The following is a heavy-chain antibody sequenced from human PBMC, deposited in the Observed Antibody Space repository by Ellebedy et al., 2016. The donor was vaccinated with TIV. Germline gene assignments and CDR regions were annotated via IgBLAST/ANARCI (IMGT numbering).Heavy chain of an antibody. J-gene: IGHJ5*02. D-gene: IGHD2-15*01. Sequence: MPSETLSLTCTVAGGSISSSDYYWGGIRQPPGKGLEWIGIIYYIGRPYYSPSLKSRVTISVATSKNQFSLKLSTVTAADTAVYYCARHLAHSRFDPWGQGTLVTVSS. V-gene: IGHV4-39*01. CDR1: GGSISSSDYY. CDR2: IYYIGRP. CDR3: ARHLAHSRFDP.